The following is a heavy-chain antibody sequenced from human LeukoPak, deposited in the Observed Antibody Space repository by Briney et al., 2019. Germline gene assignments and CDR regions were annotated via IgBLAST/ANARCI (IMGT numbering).Heavy chain of an antibody. V-gene: IGHV3-30*03. J-gene: IGHJ4*02. CDR2: ISNDGSKK. Sequence: PGGSLRLSCAASGFTFSSYGMHWVRQAPGKGLDWVAVISNDGSKKYYADSVKGRFTISRDNSKNTLSLQVSSLRTEDTAVYYCASQRGYSGYDIGFWDFDYWGQGTLVTVSS. CDR3: ASQRGYSGYDIGFWDFDY. CDR1: GFTFSSYG. D-gene: IGHD5-12*01.